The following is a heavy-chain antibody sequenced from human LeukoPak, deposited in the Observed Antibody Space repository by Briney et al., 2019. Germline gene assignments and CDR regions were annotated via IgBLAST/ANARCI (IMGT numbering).Heavy chain of an antibody. CDR3: VLFRKDIVVAPAARPTSDY. CDR2: INHSGST. D-gene: IGHD2-2*01. J-gene: IGHJ4*02. V-gene: IGHV4-34*01. CDR1: GGSFSGYY. Sequence: SETLSLTCAVYGGSFSGYYWSWIRQPPGKGLEWIGEINHSGSTNYNPSLKSRVTISVDTSKNQFSLKLSSVTAADTAVYYCVLFRKDIVVAPAARPTSDYWGQGTLVTVSS.